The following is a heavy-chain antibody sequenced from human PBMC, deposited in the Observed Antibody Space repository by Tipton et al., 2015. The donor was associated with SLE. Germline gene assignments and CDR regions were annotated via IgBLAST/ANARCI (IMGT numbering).Heavy chain of an antibody. CDR2: FIPIFGAA. Sequence: QVQLVQSGPEVKKPGSSVKVSCRASGGSFHNHAISWVRQAPGQGLEWMGGFIPIFGAAHYAQKYQGRLTLTTDEATTTAYMELRSLRSGDTAVYNCASRLVRTSWTIEYYSDHWGQGTLVTVSS. CDR1: GGSFHNHA. D-gene: IGHD3-10*01. V-gene: IGHV1-69*01. CDR3: ASRLVRTSWTIEYYSDH. J-gene: IGHJ4*02.